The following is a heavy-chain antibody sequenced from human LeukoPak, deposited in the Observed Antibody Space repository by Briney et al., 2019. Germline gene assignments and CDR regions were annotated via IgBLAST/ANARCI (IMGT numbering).Heavy chain of an antibody. Sequence: ETLSLTCTVSGGSISSYYWSWIRQPPGKGLEWVSSISGRRNSTYYADSVRGRFTISRDNSKNTLYLQMNSLRADDTAVYYCAKDHQEGYLNAFDIWGQGAMVAVSS. CDR1: GGSISSYY. V-gene: IGHV3-23*01. CDR2: ISGRRNST. J-gene: IGHJ3*02. CDR3: AKDHQEGYLNAFDI. D-gene: IGHD5-12*01.